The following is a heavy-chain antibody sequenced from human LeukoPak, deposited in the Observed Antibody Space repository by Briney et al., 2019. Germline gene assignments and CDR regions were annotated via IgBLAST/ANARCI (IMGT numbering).Heavy chain of an antibody. Sequence: GGSLRLSCGASGFTFSSYWMSWVRQVPGKGLEWVAKIKEDGSEKYYVDSVEGRFTISRDNAKNSLHLQMNSLRDEDTAVYYCARDPWDDVSGFSGDYWGQGTRVTVSS. CDR2: IKEDGSEK. V-gene: IGHV3-7*01. CDR1: GFTFSSYW. CDR3: ARDPWDDVSGFSGDY. D-gene: IGHD3-22*01. J-gene: IGHJ4*02.